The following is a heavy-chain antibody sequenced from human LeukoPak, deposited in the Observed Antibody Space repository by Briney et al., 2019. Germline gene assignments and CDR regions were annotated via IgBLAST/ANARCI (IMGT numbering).Heavy chain of an antibody. CDR3: ARGTEYNYDPFDD. Sequence: GGSLRLSCPASGFTFSDFYMSWLRPPPGKGLEWLSYISPTDYTDYADSVKGRFTISRDNAKTSMYPQMNSLRVEDTAVYFCARGTEYNYDPFDDWGQGTLVTVSS. CDR1: GFTFSDFY. D-gene: IGHD5-18*01. V-gene: IGHV3-11*06. J-gene: IGHJ4*02. CDR2: ISPTDYT.